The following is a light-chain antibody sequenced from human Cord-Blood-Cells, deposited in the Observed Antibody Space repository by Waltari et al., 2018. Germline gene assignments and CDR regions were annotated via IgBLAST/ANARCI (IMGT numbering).Light chain of an antibody. CDR1: QSVSSN. Sequence: EIVLTQSPAALSVSPGDRATLSCRASQSVSSNLTWYQQKPGQAPRLLIYGASTRATGTPARFSGSGSGNEFTLTISSLQSEDCAVYYCQQYNNWPTWTFGQGTKVEL. CDR3: QQYNNWPTWT. J-gene: IGKJ1*01. CDR2: GAS. V-gene: IGKV3-15*01.